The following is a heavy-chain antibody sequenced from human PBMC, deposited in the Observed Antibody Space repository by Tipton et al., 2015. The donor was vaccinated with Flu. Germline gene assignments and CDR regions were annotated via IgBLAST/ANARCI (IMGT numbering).Heavy chain of an antibody. CDR3: AKGGITTYPLGGFDI. J-gene: IGHJ3*02. V-gene: IGHV3-9*02. CDR2: VSCNSGAI. Sequence: SLRLSCAASGFTSGDYAMHWVRQAPGKGLEWVPGVSCNSGAIAYADSVKGRFTISRDNAKNSLYLQMNSLRAEDTALYYCAKGGITTYPLGGFDIWGQG. D-gene: IGHD1/OR15-1a*01. CDR1: GFTSGDYA.